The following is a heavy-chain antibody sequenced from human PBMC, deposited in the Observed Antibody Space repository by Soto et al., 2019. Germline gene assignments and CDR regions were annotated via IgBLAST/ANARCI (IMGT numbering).Heavy chain of an antibody. Sequence: QVQLQQWGAGLLKPSETLSLNCAVTGGSLSGYYWSWIRQPPGKGLEWIGEVKDGGHTNYSPSLRGRVTISSDPPHNQFSLRLNSVTAADTGVYYCARGQEGVVATHWDQGSLVTVSS. D-gene: IGHD5-12*01. CDR2: VKDGGHT. CDR1: GGSLSGYY. CDR3: ARGQEGVVATH. V-gene: IGHV4-34*01. J-gene: IGHJ4*02.